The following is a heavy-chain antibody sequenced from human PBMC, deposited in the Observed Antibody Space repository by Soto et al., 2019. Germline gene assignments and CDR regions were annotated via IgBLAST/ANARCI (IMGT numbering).Heavy chain of an antibody. D-gene: IGHD6-13*01. CDR3: KGSHIAAAWTGYLDY. CDR1: GGTFSSYA. Sequence: SVKVSCKASGGTFSSYAISWVRQAPGQGLEWMGGIIPIFSTANYAQKLQGRGTITADEYTSKAYKKQRSQRTEDTAKKNRKGSHIAAAWTGYLDYWGKGTLVPVSS. J-gene: IGHJ4*02. V-gene: IGHV1-69*13. CDR2: IIPIFSTA.